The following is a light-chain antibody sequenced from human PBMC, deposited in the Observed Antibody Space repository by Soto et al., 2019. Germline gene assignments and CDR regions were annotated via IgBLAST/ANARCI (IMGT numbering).Light chain of an antibody. CDR1: QGISSW. CDR3: QQYNSYSIT. V-gene: IGKV1-5*01. CDR2: DAS. Sequence: DIQMTQSPSTLSTSIGDGVTITCLASQGISSWLAWYQQKPGKAPKLLIYDASSLESGVPSRFSGSESGTEFALTISSLQPDDFATYYCQQYNSYSITFGQGTRLEIK. J-gene: IGKJ5*01.